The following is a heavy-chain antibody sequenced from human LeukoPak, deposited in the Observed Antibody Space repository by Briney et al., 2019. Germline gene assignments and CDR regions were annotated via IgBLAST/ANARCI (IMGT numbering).Heavy chain of an antibody. J-gene: IGHJ4*02. Sequence: SGGSLRLSCSASGFTFITYAMHWVRQAPGKGLEYVSAISSNGGSTYYADFVKGRFTISRDNSKKTLYLQMSSLRAEDTAIYYCVKGGAYTTSSNFDYWGQGTLPPSPQ. CDR1: GFTFITYA. V-gene: IGHV3-64D*06. D-gene: IGHD6-6*01. CDR2: ISSNGGST. CDR3: VKGGAYTTSSNFDY.